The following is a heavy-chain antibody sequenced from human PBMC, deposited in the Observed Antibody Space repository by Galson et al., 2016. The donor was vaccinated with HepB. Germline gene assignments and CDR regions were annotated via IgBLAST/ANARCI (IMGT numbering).Heavy chain of an antibody. CDR1: GFSFNNFA. V-gene: IGHV3-30*18. CDR3: AKPFNDYDSSGYYVDY. Sequence: LRLSCAASGFSFNNFAIHWVRQTPGKGLEWVAVISYDGTHEYYADSVRGRFTISRDNSKTTVYLQMNSLRAEDTAVYFCAKPFNDYDSSGYYVDYWGQGTLVTVSS. D-gene: IGHD3-22*01. J-gene: IGHJ4*02. CDR2: ISYDGTHE.